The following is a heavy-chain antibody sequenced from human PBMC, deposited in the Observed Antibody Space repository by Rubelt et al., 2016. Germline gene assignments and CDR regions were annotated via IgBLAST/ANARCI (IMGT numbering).Heavy chain of an antibody. Sequence: QVQLQESGPGLVKPSETLSLTCTVSGGSISSYYWGWIRQPPGKGLEWIGSIYYSGSTYYNPSLKSRVTISVDQSKNQFSRKLSSGTAADTAGYYCARGYDYYGSGRGDAFDIWGQGTMVTVSS. CDR2: IYYSGST. D-gene: IGHD3-10*01. V-gene: IGHV4-39*01. CDR1: GGSISSYY. J-gene: IGHJ3*02. CDR3: ARGYDYYGSGRGDAFDI.